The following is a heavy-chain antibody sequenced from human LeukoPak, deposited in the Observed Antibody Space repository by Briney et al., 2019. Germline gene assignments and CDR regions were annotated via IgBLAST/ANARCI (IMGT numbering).Heavy chain of an antibody. J-gene: IGHJ2*01. CDR1: GFTFYSYE. CDR3: ARDLRAGGTWSYGVYFDL. Sequence: GGSLRLSCAASGFTFYSYEMNWVRQAPGRGLEWVANIKEDGSEKNYVDSVKGRFTISRDNAKNSVYLLLNSLTPEDTAVYYCARDLRAGGTWSYGVYFDLWGRGTLVTVSS. D-gene: IGHD4-17*01. CDR2: IKEDGSEK. V-gene: IGHV3-7*01.